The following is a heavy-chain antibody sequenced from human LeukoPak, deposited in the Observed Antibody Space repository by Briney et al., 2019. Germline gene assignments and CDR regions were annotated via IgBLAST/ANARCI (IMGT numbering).Heavy chain of an antibody. J-gene: IGHJ4*02. Sequence: SGGSLRLSCAASGFTFSNYDMHWVRQPTEKGLEWVSAIGTAGDTYYQGSVRGRFTMSRENAKNSLYLQMNSLTAGDTAVYYCARGADTHFDYWGQGILVTVSS. D-gene: IGHD2-15*01. CDR1: GFTFSNYD. V-gene: IGHV3-13*04. CDR3: ARGADTHFDY. CDR2: IGTAGDT.